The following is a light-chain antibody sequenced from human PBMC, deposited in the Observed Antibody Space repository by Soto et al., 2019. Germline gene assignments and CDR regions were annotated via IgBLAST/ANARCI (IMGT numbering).Light chain of an antibody. CDR1: QTISSSY. Sequence: EIVLTQYPGTLSLSPGERYTLSCMAIQTISSSYLAWYQQKPGQAPRLLIYAASTRATDIPDRFSGSGSGTDFTLTISRLEPEDFAVYYCQLYGNSPPGVTFGPVTKVEIK. J-gene: IGKJ3*01. CDR2: AAS. CDR3: QLYGNSPPGVT. V-gene: IGKV3-20*01.